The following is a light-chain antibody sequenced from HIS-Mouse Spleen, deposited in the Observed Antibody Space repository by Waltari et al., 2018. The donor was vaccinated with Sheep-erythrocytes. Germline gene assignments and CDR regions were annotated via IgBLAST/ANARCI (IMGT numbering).Light chain of an antibody. CDR1: SSDVGGYNY. Sequence: LTQPPSVSGSPGQSVTISCTGTSSDVGGYNYVSWYQQHPGKAPKLMIYDVSKRPSGVPVRFSGSKSGNPASLTISGLQAEDEADYYCCSYAGSYNHVFATGTKVTVL. J-gene: IGLJ1*01. V-gene: IGLV2-11*01. CDR2: DVS. CDR3: CSYAGSYNHV.